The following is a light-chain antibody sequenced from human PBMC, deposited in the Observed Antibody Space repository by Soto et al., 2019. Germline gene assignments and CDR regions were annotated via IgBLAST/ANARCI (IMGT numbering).Light chain of an antibody. CDR2: EVS. Sequence: QSALTQPASVSGSPGQSITISCTGTSSDVGGYNYVSWYQQHPGKAPKLMIHEVSNRPSGVSNRFSGSKSGNTASLTISGLQAEDEANYYCSSYRSSSTPVVFGGGTKVTVL. CDR1: SSDVGGYNY. V-gene: IGLV2-14*01. CDR3: SSYRSSSTPVV. J-gene: IGLJ2*01.